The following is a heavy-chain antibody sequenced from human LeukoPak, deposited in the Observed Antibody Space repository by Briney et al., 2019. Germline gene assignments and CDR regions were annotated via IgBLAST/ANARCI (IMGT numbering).Heavy chain of an antibody. Sequence: GASVKVSCKASGYTFTSYYMHWVRQAPGQGLEWMGIINPSGGSTSYAQKFQGRVTMTRDTSTSTVYMELSSLRSEDTAVYYCARVRVWGSYRPRYFDYWGQGTLVTVSS. CDR2: INPSGGST. V-gene: IGHV1-46*01. D-gene: IGHD3-16*02. CDR1: GYTFTSYY. J-gene: IGHJ4*02. CDR3: ARVRVWGSYRPRYFDY.